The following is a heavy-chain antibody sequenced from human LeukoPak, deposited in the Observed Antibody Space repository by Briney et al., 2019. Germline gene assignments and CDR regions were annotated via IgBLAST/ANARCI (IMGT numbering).Heavy chain of an antibody. CDR2: ISAYNGNT. Sequence: ASVKVSCRASGYTFTSYGISWVRQAPGQGLEWMGWISAYNGNTNYAQKLQGRVTMTTDTSTSTAYMELRSLRSDDTAVYYCARDLSVRGAFDIWGQGTMVTVSS. V-gene: IGHV1-18*01. J-gene: IGHJ3*02. D-gene: IGHD3-10*01. CDR3: ARDLSVRGAFDI. CDR1: GYTFTSYG.